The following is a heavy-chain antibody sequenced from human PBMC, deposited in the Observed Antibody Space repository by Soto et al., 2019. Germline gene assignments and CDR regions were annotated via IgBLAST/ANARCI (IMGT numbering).Heavy chain of an antibody. CDR2: INHSGST. D-gene: IGHD5-12*01. V-gene: IGHV4-34*01. J-gene: IGHJ4*02. Sequence: SSETLSLTCAVYGGSFSGYYWSWIRQPPGKGLEWIGEINHSGSTNYNPSLKSRVTISVDTSKNQFSLKLSSVTAADTAVYYCAIGLILAGMVATFFDYWGQGTLVTVSS. CDR3: AIGLILAGMVATFFDY. CDR1: GGSFSGYY.